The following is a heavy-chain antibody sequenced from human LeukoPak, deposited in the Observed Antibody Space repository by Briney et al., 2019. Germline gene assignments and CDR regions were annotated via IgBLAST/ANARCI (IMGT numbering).Heavy chain of an antibody. Sequence: SETLSLTCTVSGGSISSYYWNWIRQPPGKGLEWIGYIYYSGSANYNPSLKSRVTISVDTSKNQFSLKLSSVTAADTAVYYCARTASSSGYSSSWLYYFDYWGQGTLVTVSS. CDR1: GGSISSYY. CDR3: ARTASSSGYSSSWLYYFDY. J-gene: IGHJ4*02. D-gene: IGHD6-13*01. CDR2: IYYSGSA. V-gene: IGHV4-59*01.